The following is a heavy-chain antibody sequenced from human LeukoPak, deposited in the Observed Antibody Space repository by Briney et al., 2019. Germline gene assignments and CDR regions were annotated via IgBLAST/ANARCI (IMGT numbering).Heavy chain of an antibody. Sequence: GGSLRLSCAASGFTFSSYGMHWVRQAPGKGLEWVAFIRYDGSNKNYADSVKGRFTISRDNSKNTLYLQMNSLRAEDTAVYYCAKERNVVPAAHYFDYWGQGTLVTVSS. CDR1: GFTFSSYG. J-gene: IGHJ4*02. CDR3: AKERNVVPAAHYFDY. CDR2: IRYDGSNK. V-gene: IGHV3-30*02. D-gene: IGHD2-2*01.